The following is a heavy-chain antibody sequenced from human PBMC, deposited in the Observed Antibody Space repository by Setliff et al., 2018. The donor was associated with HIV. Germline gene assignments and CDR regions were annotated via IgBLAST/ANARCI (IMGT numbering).Heavy chain of an antibody. CDR2: IKEDGSDK. Sequence: GGSLRLFCVVSGITFSSHWMSWVRQAPGKGLEWVANIKEDGSDKAYVDSVKGRFTISRDNAKNSLYLQMNSLRVDDTAVYYCARDHGGKDYWGQGTLVTVSS. V-gene: IGHV3-7*01. CDR1: GITFSSHW. CDR3: ARDHGGKDY. J-gene: IGHJ4*02.